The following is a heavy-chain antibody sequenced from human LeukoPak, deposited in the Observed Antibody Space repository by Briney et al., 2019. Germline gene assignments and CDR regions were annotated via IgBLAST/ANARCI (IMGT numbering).Heavy chain of an antibody. CDR3: ARGSPASGRFPFEF. D-gene: IGHD3-3*01. J-gene: IGHJ4*02. V-gene: IGHV1-2*02. CDR1: GYIFTDYY. CDR2: INPNTGEK. Sequence: ASVKVSCKPSGYIFTDYYIHWVRQAPGQGLERMAWINPNTGEKRYSQKFQDRVILSSARSTSTAYLEMDGLTSDDTAIYYCARGSPASGRFPFEFWGQGTLVTVSS.